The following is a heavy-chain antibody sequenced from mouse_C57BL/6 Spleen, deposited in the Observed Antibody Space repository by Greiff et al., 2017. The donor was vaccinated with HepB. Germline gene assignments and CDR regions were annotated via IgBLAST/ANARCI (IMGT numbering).Heavy chain of an antibody. CDR1: GYTFTSYW. CDR3: AYWGWLLIYFDY. J-gene: IGHJ2*01. V-gene: IGHV1-53*01. D-gene: IGHD2-3*01. Sequence: VQLQQPGTELVKPGASVKLSCKASGYTFTSYWMHWVKQRPGQGLEWIGNINPSNGGTNYNEKFKSKATLTVDKSSSTAYMQLRNQTSEASAVYYCAYWGWLLIYFDYWGQGTTLTVAS. CDR2: INPSNGGT.